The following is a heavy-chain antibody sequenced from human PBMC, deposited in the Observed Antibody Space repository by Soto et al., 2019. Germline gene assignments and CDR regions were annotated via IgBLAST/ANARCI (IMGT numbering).Heavy chain of an antibody. CDR2: IYPGDSDT. Sequence: PGESLKISCKGSGYSFTSYWIGWVRQMPGKGLEWMGIIYPGDSDTRYSPSFQGQVTISADKSISTAYLQWSSLKASDTAMYYCARRRGLYYDSSGPTRSGFGYWGQGTLVTVSS. CDR3: ARRRGLYYDSSGPTRSGFGY. CDR1: GYSFTSYW. D-gene: IGHD3-22*01. J-gene: IGHJ4*02. V-gene: IGHV5-51*01.